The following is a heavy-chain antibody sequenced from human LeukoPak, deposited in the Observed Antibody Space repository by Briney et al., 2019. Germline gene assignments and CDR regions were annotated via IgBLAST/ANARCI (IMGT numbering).Heavy chain of an antibody. V-gene: IGHV3-21*01. Sequence: GGSLRLSCAASGFTFSSYSMNWVRQAPGKGLEWVSSISSSSSYIYYADSVKGRFTISRDNAKNSLYLQMNSLRAEDTAVYYCARSLYTTVVTPRWGYFDYWGQGTLVPVSS. D-gene: IGHD4-23*01. CDR2: ISSSSSYI. J-gene: IGHJ4*02. CDR1: GFTFSSYS. CDR3: ARSLYTTVVTPRWGYFDY.